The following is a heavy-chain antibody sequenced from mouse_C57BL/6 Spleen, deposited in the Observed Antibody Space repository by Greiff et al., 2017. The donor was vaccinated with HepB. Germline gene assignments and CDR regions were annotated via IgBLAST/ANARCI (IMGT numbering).Heavy chain of an antibody. J-gene: IGHJ2*01. D-gene: IGHD1-1*01. V-gene: IGHV1-39*01. CDR3: ARGGYYGSSHYFDY. Sequence: EVQLVESGPELVKPGASVKISCKASGYSFTDYNMNWVKQSNGKSLEWIGVINPNYGTTSYNQKFKGKATLTVDQSSSTAYMQLNSLTSEDSAVYYCARGGYYGSSHYFDYWGQGTTLTVSS. CDR1: GYSFTDYN. CDR2: INPNYGTT.